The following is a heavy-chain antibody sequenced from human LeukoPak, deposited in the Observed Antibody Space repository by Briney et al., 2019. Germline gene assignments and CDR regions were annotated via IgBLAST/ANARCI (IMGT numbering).Heavy chain of an antibody. CDR1: GFTFSSYW. J-gene: IGHJ4*02. D-gene: IGHD6-6*01. V-gene: IGHV3-74*01. Sequence: GGSLRLSCAASGFTFSSYWMHWVRQAPGKGLVWVSRINSDGSSAYYADSVKGRFTISRDNAKNTLFLQMNSLRAEDTAVYYCARVLASGSSSSVYGYWGQGTLVTVSS. CDR2: INSDGSSA. CDR3: ARVLASGSSSSVYGY.